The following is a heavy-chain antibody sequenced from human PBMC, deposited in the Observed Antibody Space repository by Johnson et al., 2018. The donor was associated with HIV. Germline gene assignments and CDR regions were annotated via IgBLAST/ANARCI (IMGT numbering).Heavy chain of an antibody. V-gene: IGHV3-30*02. Sequence: QVQLVESGGGVVQPGGSLRLSCAASGFTFSSYGMHWVRQAPGKGLEWVGFIRYDGSNKYSAAAVKGRFTISRDNAKNFLHMQMNSLRAEDTAWYYCARVIGYDSSGKALDIWGRGTMVTVSS. CDR3: ARVIGYDSSGKALDI. CDR2: IRYDGSNK. D-gene: IGHD3-22*01. J-gene: IGHJ3*02. CDR1: GFTFSSYG.